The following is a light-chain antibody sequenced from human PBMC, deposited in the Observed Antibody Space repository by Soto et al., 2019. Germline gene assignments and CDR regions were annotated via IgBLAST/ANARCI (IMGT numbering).Light chain of an antibody. CDR1: QSISSY. Sequence: IHMTHSPSSLSASVLYRVTITFLSSQSISSYLNWYQQRPGKAPKLLIYDVSSLQSGVPSRFSGSGSGTEFTLTISSLQPDDFATYYCQHYKMYSPWTFGQGTKVDI. CDR3: QHYKMYSPWT. CDR2: DVS. J-gene: IGKJ1*01. V-gene: IGKV1-5*01.